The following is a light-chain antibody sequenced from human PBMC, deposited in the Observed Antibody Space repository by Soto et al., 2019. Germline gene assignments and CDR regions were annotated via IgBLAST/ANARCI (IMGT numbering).Light chain of an antibody. CDR2: GAS. J-gene: IGKJ5*01. CDR1: QSVSSN. CDR3: QQYNNWPPIT. V-gene: IGKV3-15*01. Sequence: MGVTQSAATLTMSQGERATLSCRASQSVSSNLAWYQQKPGQAPRLLIYGASNRATGIPARFSGSGSGTEFTLTISSLQSEDFAVYSCQQYNNWPPITFGQGTRLEIK.